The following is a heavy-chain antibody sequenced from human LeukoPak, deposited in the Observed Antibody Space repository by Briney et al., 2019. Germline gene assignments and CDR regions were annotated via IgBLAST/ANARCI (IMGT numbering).Heavy chain of an antibody. V-gene: IGHV4-4*02. Sequence: SETLSLTCAVSGGSISSNNWWGWVRQPPGKGLEWIGEIYHSGSPNYNPSLKSRVTISVDKSKNQFSLKLSSVTAADTAVYYCARDYYGSGSYSAYYYYYGMDVWGQGTTVTVSS. CDR2: IYHSGSP. CDR3: ARDYYGSGSYSAYYYYYGMDV. J-gene: IGHJ6*02. D-gene: IGHD3-10*01. CDR1: GGSISSNNW.